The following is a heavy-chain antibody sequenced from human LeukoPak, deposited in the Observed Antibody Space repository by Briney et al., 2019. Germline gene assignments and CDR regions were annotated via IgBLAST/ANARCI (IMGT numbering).Heavy chain of an antibody. D-gene: IGHD2-2*01. CDR2: ISRDSTDI. CDR1: GFTFSSYS. V-gene: IGHV3-21*01. J-gene: IGHJ4*02. CDR3: EKDLPAAVD. Sequence: GGSLRLSCAASGFTFSSYSMSWVRQAPGKGLEWVSFISRDSTDIYHADSVKGRFTISRDNAKNSLYLQMNNPRAEDTAIYYCEKDLPAAVDWGQGTLVTVSS.